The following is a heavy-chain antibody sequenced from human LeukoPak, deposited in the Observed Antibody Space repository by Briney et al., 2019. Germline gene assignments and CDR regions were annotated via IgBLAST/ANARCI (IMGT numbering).Heavy chain of an antibody. Sequence: GGSLRLSCAASGFTFNNYIMNWVRQAPGKGLEWVSTIVGSGDTTYYADSVKGRFTVSRDNSKNTLYLQMNGLRVEDTAVYYCAKGRSAGYWYFDPWGRGTLVTVSS. CDR2: IVGSGDTT. CDR3: AKGRSAGYWYFDP. J-gene: IGHJ2*01. V-gene: IGHV3-23*01. CDR1: GFTFNNYI. D-gene: IGHD6-19*01.